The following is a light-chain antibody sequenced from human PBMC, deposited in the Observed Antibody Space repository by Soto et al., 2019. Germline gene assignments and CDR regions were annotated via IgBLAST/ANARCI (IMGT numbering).Light chain of an antibody. CDR3: QQYNSYSSGT. V-gene: IGKV1-5*03. CDR2: KAS. Sequence: DIQMTQSPSTLSASVGDRVTITCRASQSISSWLAWYQLKPGKAPKLLIYKASSLESGVPSRFSGSGSGTEFTLTISSLQPDDFATYYCQQYNSYSSGTFGQGTKLEIK. CDR1: QSISSW. J-gene: IGKJ2*02.